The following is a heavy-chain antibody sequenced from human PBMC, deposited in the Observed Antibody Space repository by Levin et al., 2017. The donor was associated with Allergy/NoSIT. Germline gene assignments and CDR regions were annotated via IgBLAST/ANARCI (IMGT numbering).Heavy chain of an antibody. Sequence: GGSLRLSCAASGFTFTNYWMTWVRQAPGKGLEWVANINEDGTAKNFVDSVKGRFTISRDNAKNSMSLQMNGLRAEDTAVYYCASQTSDRSLIFWGQGTLVTVSS. CDR1: GFTFTNYW. CDR2: INEDGTAK. V-gene: IGHV3-7*01. D-gene: IGHD2-21*01. CDR3: ASQTSDRSLIF. J-gene: IGHJ4*02.